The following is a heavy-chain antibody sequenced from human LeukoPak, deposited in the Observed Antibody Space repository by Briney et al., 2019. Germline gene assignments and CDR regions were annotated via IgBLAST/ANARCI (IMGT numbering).Heavy chain of an antibody. D-gene: IGHD1-26*01. CDR1: GYTFTSDW. CDR3: ARLLGVGVGVTAMLDY. J-gene: IGHJ4*02. V-gene: IGHV5-51*01. Sequence: GESLKISCKGSGYTFTSDWIGWVRQVPGKGLEWMGIIYPGDSHPRYSPSFQGQVTISADESISTAHLQWSSLKASDTAIYYCARLLGVGVGVTAMLDYWGQGTVVIVSS. CDR2: IYPGDSHP.